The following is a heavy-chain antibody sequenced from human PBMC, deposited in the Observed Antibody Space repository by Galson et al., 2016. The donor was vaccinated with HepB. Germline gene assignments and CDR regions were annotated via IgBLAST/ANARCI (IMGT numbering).Heavy chain of an antibody. V-gene: IGHV3-30*03. CDR1: GFTFSEYA. Sequence: SLRLSCAASGFTFSEYAMHWVRQAPGKGLEWVSIISYDGSEKDYADSVKGRFTISRDNAKNALYLQMTSLREEDTAVYYCARDPMSGRIDYWGQGTLVTVSS. J-gene: IGHJ4*02. CDR2: ISYDGSEK. CDR3: ARDPMSGRIDY. D-gene: IGHD1-1*01.